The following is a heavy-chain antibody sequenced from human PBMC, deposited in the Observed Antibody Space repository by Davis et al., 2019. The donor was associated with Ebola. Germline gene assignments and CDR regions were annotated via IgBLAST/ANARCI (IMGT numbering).Heavy chain of an antibody. CDR2: IGETGTNT. CDR1: GFTFNNYA. Sequence: GGSLRLSCAASGFTFNNYAMSWVRQAPGKELEWVSAIGETGTNTYYADSVRGRFTVSRDNSRNTVHLQMNSLRGDDTAVYYCVREMSGYSYADYWGQGTLVTVSS. V-gene: IGHV3-23*01. D-gene: IGHD5-18*01. CDR3: VREMSGYSYADY. J-gene: IGHJ4*02.